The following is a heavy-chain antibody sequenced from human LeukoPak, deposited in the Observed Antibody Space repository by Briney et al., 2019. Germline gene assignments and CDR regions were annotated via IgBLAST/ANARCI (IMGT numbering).Heavy chain of an antibody. D-gene: IGHD2-2*01. CDR1: SGSISSSSYY. CDR2: IYYSGST. V-gene: IGHV4-39*01. CDR3: ALISTTLSAPFDY. Sequence: ASETLSLTCTVSSGSISSSSYYWGWIRQPPGKGLEWIGSIYYSGSTYYNPSLGSRVTISADTSKNQFSLKLSSVTAADTAVYYCALISTTLSAPFDYWGQGTLVTVSS. J-gene: IGHJ4*02.